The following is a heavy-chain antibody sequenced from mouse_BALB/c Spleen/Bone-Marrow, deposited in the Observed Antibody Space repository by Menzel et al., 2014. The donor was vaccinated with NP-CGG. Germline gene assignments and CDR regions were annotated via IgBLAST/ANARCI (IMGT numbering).Heavy chain of an antibody. CDR1: GYTFSNYW. J-gene: IGHJ2*01. CDR2: ILPGSDNT. Sequence: VKLVESGGELMKPGASVKISCKATGYTFSNYWIQWVKQRPGHGPEWIGEILPGSDNTNYDEKFKGKATFTADTSSNTAYMQLSSLTSEDSAVYYCARGNPFDFWGQGTTLTGSS. V-gene: IGHV1-9*01. CDR3: ARGNPFDF.